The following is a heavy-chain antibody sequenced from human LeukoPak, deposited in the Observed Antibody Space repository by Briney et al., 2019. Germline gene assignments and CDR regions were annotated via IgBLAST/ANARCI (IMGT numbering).Heavy chain of an antibody. CDR2: IYYTGST. Sequence: SETLSLTCSVSGVSISSYYWSWVRQPPGKGLEWIGYIYYTGSTNYNPSLKSRVTISVDTSKNQFSLKLSSVTAADTAVYYCARGGGIAVAGRFDPWGQGTLVTVSS. D-gene: IGHD6-19*01. V-gene: IGHV4-59*01. CDR1: GVSISSYY. J-gene: IGHJ5*02. CDR3: ARGGGIAVAGRFDP.